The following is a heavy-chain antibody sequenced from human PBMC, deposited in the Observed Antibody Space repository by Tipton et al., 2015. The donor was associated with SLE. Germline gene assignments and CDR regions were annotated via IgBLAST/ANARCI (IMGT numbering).Heavy chain of an antibody. CDR1: GGSISSHY. CDR3: ARPFGQQQFWNAFDI. J-gene: IGHJ3*02. D-gene: IGHD3-3*02. CDR2: VYYTGIT. Sequence: TLSLTCTVSGGSISSHYWSWIRQPPGKGLEWIGYVYYTGITNYNPSLKSRVTMSVDTSKNQFSLKLSSVTAADTAVYYCARPFGQQQFWNAFDIWGQGTMVTVSS. V-gene: IGHV4-59*08.